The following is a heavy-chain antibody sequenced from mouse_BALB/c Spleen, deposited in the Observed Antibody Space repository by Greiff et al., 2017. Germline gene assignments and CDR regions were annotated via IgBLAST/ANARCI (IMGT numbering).Heavy chain of an antibody. D-gene: IGHD2-4*01. CDR3: AREGITTRNYYAMDY. J-gene: IGHJ4*01. CDR2: ISSGGSYT. V-gene: IGHV5-9-4*01. Sequence: DVMLVESGGGLVKPGGSLKLSCAASGFTFSSYAMSWVRQSPEKRLEWVAEISSGGSYTYYPDTVTGRFTISRDNAKNTLYLEMSSLRSEDTAMYYCAREGITTRNYYAMDYWGQGTSVTVSS. CDR1: GFTFSSYA.